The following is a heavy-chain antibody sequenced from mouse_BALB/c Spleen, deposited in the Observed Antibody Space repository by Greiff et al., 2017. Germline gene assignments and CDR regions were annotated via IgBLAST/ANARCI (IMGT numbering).Heavy chain of an antibody. CDR1: GYTFSSYW. Sequence: QVQLQQSGAELMKPGASVKISCKATGYTFSSYWIEWVKQRPGHGLEWIGEILPGRGSTNYNEKFKGKATFTADTSSNTAYMQLSSLTSEDSAVYYCARRLGKNYAMDYWGQGTSVTVSS. J-gene: IGHJ4*01. CDR2: ILPGRGST. D-gene: IGHD2-1*01. CDR3: ARRLGKNYAMDY. V-gene: IGHV1-9*01.